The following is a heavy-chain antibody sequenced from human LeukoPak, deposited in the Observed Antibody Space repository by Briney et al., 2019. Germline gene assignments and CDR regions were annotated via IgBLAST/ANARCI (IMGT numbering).Heavy chain of an antibody. CDR2: IYYSGST. Sequence: SEALSLTCTVSGGSISSYYWSWIRQPPGKGLEWIGYIYYSGSTNYNPSLKSRVTISVDTSKNQFPLKLSSVTAADTAVYYCASTRSGWSTTLFDYWGQGTLVTVSS. CDR1: GGSISSYY. V-gene: IGHV4-59*01. D-gene: IGHD6-19*01. J-gene: IGHJ4*02. CDR3: ASTRSGWSTTLFDY.